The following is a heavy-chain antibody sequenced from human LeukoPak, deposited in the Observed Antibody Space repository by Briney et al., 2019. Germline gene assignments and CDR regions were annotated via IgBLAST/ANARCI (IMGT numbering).Heavy chain of an antibody. Sequence: ASVKVSCKASGYTFISYDINWVRRATGQGLEWMGWMNPNSGNTGYAQKFQGRVTITADESTSTAYMELSSLRSEDTAVYYCARLCSSTSCYPDYYYYYMDVWGKGTTVTVSS. J-gene: IGHJ6*03. CDR3: ARLCSSTSCYPDYYYYYMDV. V-gene: IGHV1-8*01. CDR2: MNPNSGNT. CDR1: GYTFISYD. D-gene: IGHD2-2*01.